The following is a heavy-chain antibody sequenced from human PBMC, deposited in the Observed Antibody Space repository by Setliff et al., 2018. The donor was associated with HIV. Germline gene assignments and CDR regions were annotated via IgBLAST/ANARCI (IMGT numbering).Heavy chain of an antibody. V-gene: IGHV3-9*01. D-gene: IGHD6-6*01. CDR2: INWNSGSR. CDR1: GFIFDDYA. Sequence: SLRLSCAASGFIFDDYAMHWVRQAPGKGLEWVSGINWNSGSRAYADSVKGRFIISRDNTKNSLYLQMNSLTTDDTALYYCAQGSDPQLVTLFAYWGQGTRVTVSS. J-gene: IGHJ4*02. CDR3: AQGSDPQLVTLFAY.